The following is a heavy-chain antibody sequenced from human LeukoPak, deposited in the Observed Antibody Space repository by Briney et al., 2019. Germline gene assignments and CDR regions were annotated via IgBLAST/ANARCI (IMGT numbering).Heavy chain of an antibody. Sequence: SETLSLTCAVYGGSFSGYYWSWIRQPPGKGLEWIGEINHSGSTNYNPSLKSRVTISVDTSKNQFSLKLTSVTAADTAVYYCARTTMVRGTYYMDVWGKGTTVTVSS. CDR2: INHSGST. V-gene: IGHV4-34*01. D-gene: IGHD3-10*01. CDR3: ARTTMVRGTYYMDV. J-gene: IGHJ6*03. CDR1: GGSFSGYY.